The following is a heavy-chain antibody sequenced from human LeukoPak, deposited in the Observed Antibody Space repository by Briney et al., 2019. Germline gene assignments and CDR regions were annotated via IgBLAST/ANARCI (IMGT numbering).Heavy chain of an antibody. CDR1: GFTFSSYA. V-gene: IGHV3-30-3*01. CDR2: ISYDGSNK. D-gene: IGHD6-13*01. CDR3: ASEGRGSSWYYFDY. Sequence: GGSLRLSCAASGFTFSSYAMHWVRQAPGKGLEWVAVISYDGSNKYYADSVKGRFTISRDNSKNTLYLQMNSLRAEDTAVYYCASEGRGSSWYYFDYWGQGTLVTVSS. J-gene: IGHJ4*02.